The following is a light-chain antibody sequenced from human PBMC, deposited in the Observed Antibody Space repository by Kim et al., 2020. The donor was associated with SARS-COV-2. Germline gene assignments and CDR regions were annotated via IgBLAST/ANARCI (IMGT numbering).Light chain of an antibody. V-gene: IGKV1-39*01. CDR1: QSISSF. CDR2: AAS. Sequence: DIQMTQSPSSLSASVGDIVTITCRASQSISSFLNWYQHKPGKAPKLLIYAASSLQSGVPSRFSGSGSGTDFTLTISSLQPEDFATYYCQQSYSTPLTFGGGTKVDIK. CDR3: QQSYSTPLT. J-gene: IGKJ4*01.